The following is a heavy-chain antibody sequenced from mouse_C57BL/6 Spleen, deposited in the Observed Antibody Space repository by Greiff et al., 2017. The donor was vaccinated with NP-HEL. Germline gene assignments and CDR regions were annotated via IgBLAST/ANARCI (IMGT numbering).Heavy chain of an antibody. CDR2: ISSGGSYT. V-gene: IGHV5-6*01. CDR3: ARQPRGYFDY. Sequence: EVQLVESGGDLVKPGGSLKLSCAASGFTFSSYGMSWVRQTPDKRLEWVATISSGGSYTYYPDSVKGRFTISRDNAKNTLYLQMSSLKSEDTAMYYCARQPRGYFDYWGQGTTLTVS. CDR1: GFTFSSYG. J-gene: IGHJ2*01.